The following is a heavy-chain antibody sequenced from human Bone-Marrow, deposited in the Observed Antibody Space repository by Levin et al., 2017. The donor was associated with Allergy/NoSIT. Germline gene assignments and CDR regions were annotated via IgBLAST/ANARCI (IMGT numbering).Heavy chain of an antibody. D-gene: IGHD1-26*01. J-gene: IGHJ4*02. Sequence: ASVKVSCAASGFTFSSYDMHWVRQATGKGLEWVSAIGTAGDTYYPGSVKGRFTISRENAKNSLYLQMNSLRAGDTAVYYCARAAGREGFDYWGQGTLVTVSS. CDR3: ARAAGREGFDY. CDR2: IGTAGDT. V-gene: IGHV3-13*01. CDR1: GFTFSSYD.